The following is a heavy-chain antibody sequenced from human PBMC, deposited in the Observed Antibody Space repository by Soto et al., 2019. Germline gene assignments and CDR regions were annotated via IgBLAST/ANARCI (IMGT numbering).Heavy chain of an antibody. Sequence: PGGSLRLSCAASGFTFSDHYMDWVRQAPGKGLEWVGRTRNKANSYTTEYAASVKGRFTISRDDSKNSLYLQMNSLKTEDTAVYYCARTTGTTRFFDYWGQGTLVTVSS. V-gene: IGHV3-72*01. D-gene: IGHD1-1*01. J-gene: IGHJ4*02. CDR3: ARTTGTTRFFDY. CDR2: TRNKANSYTT. CDR1: GFTFSDHY.